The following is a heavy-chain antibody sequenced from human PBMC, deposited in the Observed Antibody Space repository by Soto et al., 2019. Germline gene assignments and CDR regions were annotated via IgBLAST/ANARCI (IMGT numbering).Heavy chain of an antibody. D-gene: IGHD5-18*01. CDR3: MVTVMWIDY. J-gene: IGHJ4*02. V-gene: IGHV1-69*02. Sequence: QVQLVQSGAEVKKPGSSVKVSCKASGGTLSRYTINWVRQAPGQGLEWMGRIIPILTIAIYAQKFQGRFAITADKPTNIAYMELNSLTSKDTAVYYCMVTVMWIDYWGQGTLVTVSS. CDR1: GGTLSRYT. CDR2: IIPILTIA.